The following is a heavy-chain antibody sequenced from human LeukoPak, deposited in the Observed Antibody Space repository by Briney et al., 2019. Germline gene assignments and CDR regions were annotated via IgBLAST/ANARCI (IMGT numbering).Heavy chain of an antibody. D-gene: IGHD3-9*01. Sequence: SETLSLTCTVSGGSIRNYYWSWTRQPPGKGLEWIGYIYYSGSTNYNPSLKSRVTILVDTSKNQFSLKLSSVTAADTAVYYCAKTVFLAGWHFDQWGQGTLVTVSS. CDR2: IYYSGST. CDR1: GGSIRNYY. J-gene: IGHJ4*02. V-gene: IGHV4-59*08. CDR3: AKTVFLAGWHFDQ.